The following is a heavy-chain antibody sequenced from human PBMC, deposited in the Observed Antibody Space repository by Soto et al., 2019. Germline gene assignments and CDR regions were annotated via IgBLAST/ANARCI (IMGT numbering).Heavy chain of an antibody. D-gene: IGHD2-2*01. CDR2: INPNCGGS. Sequence: ASVKVSCKASGYTFTGDYMHSARQAPVQGHDRMGWINPNCGGSKYAQRFQGWVTMTRDTSMSTAYMELSRVRSDDTAVYYCVSVRGCSSTSCSSYYYGMDVWGQGTTVTVSS. J-gene: IGHJ6*02. CDR1: GYTFTGDY. CDR3: VSVRGCSSTSCSSYYYGMDV. V-gene: IGHV1-2*04.